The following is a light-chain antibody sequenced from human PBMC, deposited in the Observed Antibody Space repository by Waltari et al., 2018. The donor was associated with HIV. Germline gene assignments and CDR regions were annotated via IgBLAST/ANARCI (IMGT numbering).Light chain of an antibody. J-gene: IGLJ2*01. CDR2: GNS. CDR1: SSNIGAGFD. V-gene: IGLV1-40*01. CDR3: QSYDRSLSGYVV. Sequence: QSLLTQPPSVSGAPGQRVTISCTGSSSNIGAGFDVHWYQQLPGTVPKLLIYGNSNRPSVVPHRFSGSKSGTSASLAITGLQAEDEADYYCQSYDRSLSGYVVFGGGTKLTVL.